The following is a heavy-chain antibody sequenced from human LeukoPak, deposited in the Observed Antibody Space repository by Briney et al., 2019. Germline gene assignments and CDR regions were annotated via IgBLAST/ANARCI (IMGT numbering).Heavy chain of an antibody. D-gene: IGHD3-10*01. CDR2: MSYSGTT. V-gene: IGHV4-39*01. CDR3: VNRGTYGYFNY. CDR1: GGSITDSTYY. Sequence: KPSETLSLTCTVTGGSITDSTYYWGWVRQPPGKGLEWIGSMSYSGTTYYNPSLKSRVLISADTSKNQFSLRLTSVTAADTAVYYCVNRGTYGYFNYWGQGTLVTVSS. J-gene: IGHJ4*02.